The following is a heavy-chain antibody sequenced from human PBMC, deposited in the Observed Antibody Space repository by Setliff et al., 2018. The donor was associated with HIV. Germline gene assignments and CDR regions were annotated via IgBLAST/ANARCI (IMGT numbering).Heavy chain of an antibody. Sequence: GASVKVSCKASGYTFSDYYVHWMRQAPGEGLEWMGWINPNSGATNYARKFQGRVTMTRDTSISTAYMDLNSLRSDDTALYYCVRDDLTFILDLDYWGQGTLVTVSS. J-gene: IGHJ4*02. CDR1: GYTFSDYY. CDR3: VRDDLTFILDLDY. CDR2: INPNSGAT. V-gene: IGHV1-2*02. D-gene: IGHD1-1*01.